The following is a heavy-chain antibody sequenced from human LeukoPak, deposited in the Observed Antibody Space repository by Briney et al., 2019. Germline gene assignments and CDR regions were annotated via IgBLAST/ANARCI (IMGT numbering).Heavy chain of an antibody. V-gene: IGHV4-59*01. Sequence: PSETLSLTCSVSGDSMNKYYWSWIRQAPGKGLEWIGYSYYTGSTNYNPSLKSRVTISVDTSKNQFSLKLKSVTAADTAVYYCASGPIAVAPDPWGQGTLVTVSS. CDR3: ASGPIAVAPDP. J-gene: IGHJ5*02. CDR2: SYYTGST. D-gene: IGHD6-19*01. CDR1: GDSMNKYY.